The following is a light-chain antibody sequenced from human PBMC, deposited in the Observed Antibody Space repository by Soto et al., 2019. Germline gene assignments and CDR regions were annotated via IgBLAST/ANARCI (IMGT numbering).Light chain of an antibody. Sequence: QSALTQPASVSGSPGQWIAISCTGTSSDVGAYNYVSWYQQYPGKAPKLMVYDVGNRPSGVSNRFSGSKSGNTASLTISGLQAEDEADYYCSSYTSGSTFYVFGTGTKLTVL. CDR1: SSDVGAYNY. V-gene: IGLV2-14*01. J-gene: IGLJ1*01. CDR3: SSYTSGSTFYV. CDR2: DVG.